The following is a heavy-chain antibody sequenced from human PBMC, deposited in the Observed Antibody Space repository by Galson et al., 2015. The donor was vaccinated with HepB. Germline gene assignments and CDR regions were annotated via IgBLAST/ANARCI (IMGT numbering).Heavy chain of an antibody. J-gene: IGHJ4*02. D-gene: IGHD1-26*01. CDR2: IKNEADGGTT. Sequence: SLRLSCAGSGFTFSNAWMSWVRQAPGKGLEWVGRIKNEADGGTTDYAFPVKGRFTISKDYSKNTLYLQMNSLKAEDTAVYYCTTYYSGSFYDWGQGTLVTVSS. V-gene: IGHV3-15*01. CDR1: GFTFSNAW. CDR3: TTYYSGSFYD.